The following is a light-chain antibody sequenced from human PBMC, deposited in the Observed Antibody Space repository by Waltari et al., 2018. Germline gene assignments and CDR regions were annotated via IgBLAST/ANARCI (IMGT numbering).Light chain of an antibody. Sequence: DIQMTQSPSSLSASVGDRVTITCRASQGIRNDLTWYQQKPGKAPKRLIYGASSLQSGGPSRFSGSGSGTEFTLTISSLQPEDFASYYCLQNNSYPWTFGQGTKVEIK. CDR3: LQNNSYPWT. CDR2: GAS. CDR1: QGIRND. J-gene: IGKJ1*01. V-gene: IGKV1-17*01.